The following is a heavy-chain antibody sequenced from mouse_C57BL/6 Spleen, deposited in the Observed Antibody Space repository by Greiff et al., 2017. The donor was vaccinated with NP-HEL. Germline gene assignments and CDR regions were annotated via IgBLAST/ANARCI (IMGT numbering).Heavy chain of an antibody. Sequence: EVQRVESGGDLVKPGGSLKLSCAASGFTFSSYGMSWVRQTPDKRLEWVATISRGGSYTYYPDSVKGRFTISRDNAKNTLYLQMSSLKSEDTAMYYCARREATTSWYFDVWGTGTTVTVSS. CDR1: GFTFSSYG. CDR2: ISRGGSYT. J-gene: IGHJ1*03. CDR3: ARREATTSWYFDV. V-gene: IGHV5-6*01. D-gene: IGHD3-2*02.